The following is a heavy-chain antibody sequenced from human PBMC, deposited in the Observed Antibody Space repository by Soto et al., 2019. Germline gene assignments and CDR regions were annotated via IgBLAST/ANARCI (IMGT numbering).Heavy chain of an antibody. D-gene: IGHD1-26*01. CDR3: ARDLSGSYSYYFDY. J-gene: IGHJ4*02. V-gene: IGHV1-69*06. Sequence: AVKVSCKASGGTFSSYAISWVRQAPGQGLEWMGGIIPIFGTANYAQKFQGRVTITADKSTSTAYMELSSLRSEDTAVYYCARDLSGSYSYYFDYWGQGTLVTVSS. CDR1: GGTFSSYA. CDR2: IIPIFGTA.